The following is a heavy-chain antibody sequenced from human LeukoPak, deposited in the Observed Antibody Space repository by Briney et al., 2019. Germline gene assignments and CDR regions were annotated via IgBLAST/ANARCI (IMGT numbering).Heavy chain of an antibody. Sequence: ASVKVSCKASGYTFTNYYMHWVRQAPGQGLEWMGIISPSGSSTTYAQKFQGRVTMTRDMSTTTVHMELSSLRSEDTAVYYCARGSSRSPRDAFDIWGQGTMVSVSS. V-gene: IGHV1-46*01. CDR2: ISPSGSST. J-gene: IGHJ3*02. CDR1: GYTFTNYY. CDR3: ARGSSRSPRDAFDI.